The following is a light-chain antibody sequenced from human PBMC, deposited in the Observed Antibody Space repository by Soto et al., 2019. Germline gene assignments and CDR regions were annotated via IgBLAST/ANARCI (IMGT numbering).Light chain of an antibody. CDR1: QSVGSN. J-gene: IGKJ4*01. CDR3: QQYNNWPLT. CDR2: GAS. Sequence: EIVMTQSPATLSVSPGERATLSCRASQSVGSNLAWYQQKPGQAPRLLIYGASTRATGIPARFSGSGSGTEFTLTISSLEAEDFAVYYCQQYNNWPLTFGGGTKVDTK. V-gene: IGKV3-15*01.